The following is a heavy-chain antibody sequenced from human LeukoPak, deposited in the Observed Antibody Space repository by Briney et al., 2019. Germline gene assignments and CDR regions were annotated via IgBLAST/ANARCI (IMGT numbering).Heavy chain of an antibody. CDR2: IYYSGST. J-gene: IGHJ5*02. D-gene: IGHD6-13*01. CDR1: GGSISSYY. Sequence: SETLSLTCTVSGGSISSYYWSWIRQPPGKGLEWIGYIYYSGSTNYNPSLKSRVTISVDTSKNQFSLKLSSVTAADTAVYYCARGYSSSWSNWLDPWGQGTLVTVSS. V-gene: IGHV4-59*01. CDR3: ARGYSSSWSNWLDP.